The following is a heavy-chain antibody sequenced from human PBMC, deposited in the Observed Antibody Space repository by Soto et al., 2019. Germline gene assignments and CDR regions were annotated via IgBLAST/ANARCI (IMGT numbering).Heavy chain of an antibody. J-gene: IGHJ3*02. Sequence: GGSLRLSCAASGFTFSSYAMHWVRQAPGKGLEWVAVISYDGSNKYYADSVKGRFTISRDNSKNTLYLQMNSLRAEDTAVYYCAPAVYYDSSGYSDAFDIWGQGTMVTVSS. V-gene: IGHV3-30-3*01. CDR1: GFTFSSYA. D-gene: IGHD3-22*01. CDR2: ISYDGSNK. CDR3: APAVYYDSSGYSDAFDI.